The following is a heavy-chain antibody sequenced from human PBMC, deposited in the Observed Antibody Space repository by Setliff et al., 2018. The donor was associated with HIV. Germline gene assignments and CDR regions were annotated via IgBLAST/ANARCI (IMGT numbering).Heavy chain of an antibody. CDR3: ARHYNVNYYVRKDFDY. CDR2: IYYSGST. Sequence: LSLTCAVSGASISSTSYYWGWVRQPPGKGLEWIGSIYYSGSTYYNPSLKSRLTISVDTSRNQFSLKLSSLTAADTAVYYCARHYNVNYYVRKDFDYWGQGILVTV. D-gene: IGHD1-26*01. J-gene: IGHJ4*02. CDR1: GASISSTSYY. V-gene: IGHV4-39*01.